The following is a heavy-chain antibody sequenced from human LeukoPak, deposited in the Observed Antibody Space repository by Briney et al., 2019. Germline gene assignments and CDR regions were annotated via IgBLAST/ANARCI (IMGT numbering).Heavy chain of an antibody. CDR1: GFTFSNYA. CDR2: ISGSGDSA. D-gene: IGHD2-8*02. J-gene: IGHJ4*02. CDR3: AKSPSTVYHYFEY. Sequence: GGSLRLSCAASGFTFSNYAIHWVRQALGKGLEWVSLISGSGDSAYYADSVKGGFTISRDNSKNTVSLQIISLRGEDTAVYYCAKSPSTVYHYFEYWGQGTLVTVPS. V-gene: IGHV3-23*01.